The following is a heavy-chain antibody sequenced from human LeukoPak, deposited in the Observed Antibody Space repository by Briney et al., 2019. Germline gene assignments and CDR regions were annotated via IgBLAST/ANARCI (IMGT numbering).Heavy chain of an antibody. Sequence: PSETLSLTCTVSGGSISSYYWSWIRQPPGKGLEWLGYIYYSGSTNYNPSLKSRVTISVDTSKNQFSLKLSSVTAADTAVYYCAGAPLRGYSGCPSSYWGQGTLVTVSS. CDR2: IYYSGST. D-gene: IGHD5-12*01. CDR3: AGAPLRGYSGCPSSY. V-gene: IGHV4-59*01. CDR1: GGSISSYY. J-gene: IGHJ4*02.